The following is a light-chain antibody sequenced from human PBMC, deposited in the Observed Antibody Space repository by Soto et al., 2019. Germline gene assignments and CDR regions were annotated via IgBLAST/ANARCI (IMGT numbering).Light chain of an antibody. Sequence: QSALTQPASVSAAPGQKVTISCSGSSSNIANNYVSWYQQLPGTAPKLLIFENNKRPSGIPDRFSGSKSGTSATLGITGLQTGDEAVYYCGTWDSSLPGVVFGGGTKLTV. CDR3: GTWDSSLPGVV. V-gene: IGLV1-51*01. J-gene: IGLJ2*01. CDR2: ENN. CDR1: SSNIANNY.